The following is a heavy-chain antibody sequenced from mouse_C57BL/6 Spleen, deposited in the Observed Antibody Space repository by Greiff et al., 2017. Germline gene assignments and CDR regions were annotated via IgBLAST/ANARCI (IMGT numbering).Heavy chain of an antibody. CDR2: ISSGGSYT. CDR3: ARLGRLYYAMDY. Sequence: EVKVVESGGDLVKPGGSLKLSCAASGFTFSSYGMSWVRQTPDKRLEWVATISSGGSYTYYPDSVKGRFTISRDTAKNTLYLQMSSLKSEDTAMYYCARLGRLYYAMDYWGQGTSVTVSA. CDR1: GFTFSSYG. D-gene: IGHD4-1*01. J-gene: IGHJ4*01. V-gene: IGHV5-6*01.